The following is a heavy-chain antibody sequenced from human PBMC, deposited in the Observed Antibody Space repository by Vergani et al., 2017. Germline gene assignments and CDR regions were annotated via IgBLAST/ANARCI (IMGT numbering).Heavy chain of an antibody. J-gene: IGHJ1*01. CDR3: AKVALIAAAGAEYFQH. CDR1: GFTFDDYA. V-gene: IGHV3-9*01. CDR2: ISWNRGSI. D-gene: IGHD6-13*01. Sequence: EVQLVESGGGLVQPGRSLRLSCAASGFTFDDYAMHWVRQAPGKGLEWVSGISWNRGSIGYADSVKGRFTISRDNAKNSLYLQMNSLRAEDTALYYCAKVALIAAAGAEYFQHWGQGTLVTVSS.